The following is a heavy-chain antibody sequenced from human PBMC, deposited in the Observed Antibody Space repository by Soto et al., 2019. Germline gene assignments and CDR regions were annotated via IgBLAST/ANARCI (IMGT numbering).Heavy chain of an antibody. CDR1: GFTFSSYA. J-gene: IGHJ4*02. CDR2: ISYDGSNK. D-gene: IGHD3-16*02. Sequence: QVQLVESGGGVVQPGRSLRLSCAASGFTFSSYAMHWVRQAPGKGLEWVAVISYDGSNKYYADSVKGRFTISRDNSKNTLYLQMNSLRAEETAVYYCARVYDYVWGSYRYTGGHFDYWGQGTLVTVSS. V-gene: IGHV3-30-3*01. CDR3: ARVYDYVWGSYRYTGGHFDY.